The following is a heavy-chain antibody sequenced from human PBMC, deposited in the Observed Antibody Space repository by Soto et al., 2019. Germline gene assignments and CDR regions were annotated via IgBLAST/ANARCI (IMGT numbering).Heavy chain of an antibody. D-gene: IGHD6-13*01. CDR3: ARGRSESSSWYSGVDY. J-gene: IGHJ4*02. V-gene: IGHV1-8*01. CDR2: MNPNSGNT. Sequence: GASVKVSCKASGYTFTSYDINWVRQATGQGLEWMGWMNPNSGNTGYAQKFQGRVTMTRNTSISTAYMELSSLRSEDTAVYYCARGRSESSSWYSGVDYWGQGTLVTVSS. CDR1: GYTFTSYD.